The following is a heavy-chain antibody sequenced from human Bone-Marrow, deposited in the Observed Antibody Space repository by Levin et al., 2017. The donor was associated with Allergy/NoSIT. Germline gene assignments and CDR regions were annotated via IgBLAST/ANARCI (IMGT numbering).Heavy chain of an antibody. D-gene: IGHD3-10*01. V-gene: IGHV3-30*04. CDR1: GFTFSKYV. CDR3: AREEYGSGTIALDS. CDR2: PSYDERNK. J-gene: IGHJ4*02. Sequence: GGSLRLSCAASGFTFSKYVMHWVRQAPGKGLEWVTVPSYDERNKHYADSVKGRFTISTDISKNTLYLQMNSLRAEDTAVYYCAREEYGSGTIALDSWGQGTLVTVSS.